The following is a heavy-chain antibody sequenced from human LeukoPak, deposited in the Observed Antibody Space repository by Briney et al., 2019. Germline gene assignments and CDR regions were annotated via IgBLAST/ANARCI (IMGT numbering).Heavy chain of an antibody. CDR3: ASRHGVYAFDI. V-gene: IGHV1-46*01. CDR1: GYTFSSSY. CDR2: INLIGGTT. D-gene: IGHD3-10*01. Sequence: ASVKVSCKASGYTFSSSYMHWVRQAPGQGLEWMGIINLIGGTTSYAQKFQGRVTMTRDMPTSTVYMELSSLMSEDTAVYYCASRHGVYAFDIWGQGTMVTVSS. J-gene: IGHJ3*02.